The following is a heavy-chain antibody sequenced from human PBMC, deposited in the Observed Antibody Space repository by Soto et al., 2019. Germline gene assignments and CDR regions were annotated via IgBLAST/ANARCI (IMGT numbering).Heavy chain of an antibody. Sequence: GGSLRLSCAASEFTFLSYTMNWVRQAPGKGLEWLSYIDSSSSTIYYADSVKGRFSISRDNSKNTLYLQMNSLRAEDTAVYYCARYYYDSSGYYPLWGQGTLVTVSS. D-gene: IGHD3-22*01. CDR2: IDSSSSTI. CDR3: ARYYYDSSGYYPL. CDR1: EFTFLSYT. V-gene: IGHV3-48*01. J-gene: IGHJ4*02.